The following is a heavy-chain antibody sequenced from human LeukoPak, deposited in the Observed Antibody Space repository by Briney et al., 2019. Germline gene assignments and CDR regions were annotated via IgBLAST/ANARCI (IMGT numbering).Heavy chain of an antibody. Sequence: ASVKVSCKASGYTFTRYDINRVRQATGQGLEWRGWMNPNSGNTGYAQKFQGRVTITRNTSISTAYMELSSLRSEDTAVYYCARAQYCSGGSCRNWFDPWGQGTLVTVSS. CDR2: MNPNSGNT. V-gene: IGHV1-8*03. D-gene: IGHD2-15*01. CDR1: GYTFTRYD. J-gene: IGHJ5*02. CDR3: ARAQYCSGGSCRNWFDP.